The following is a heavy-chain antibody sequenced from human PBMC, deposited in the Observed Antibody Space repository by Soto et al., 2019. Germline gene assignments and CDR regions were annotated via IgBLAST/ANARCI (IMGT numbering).Heavy chain of an antibody. J-gene: IGHJ4*02. D-gene: IGHD3-10*01. CDR2: IYASGAT. CDR3: ARSHSFDGSIYHYYFDF. Sequence: SEALSLTCTVSGGSISTYYWSWIRQPPGGTLEWIGYIYASGATTYNPSLESRVAMSVDMPNNEFSLELTSLTAADTAVYYCARSHSFDGSIYHYYFDFWGQGTLVTVSS. CDR1: GGSISTYY. V-gene: IGHV4-59*01.